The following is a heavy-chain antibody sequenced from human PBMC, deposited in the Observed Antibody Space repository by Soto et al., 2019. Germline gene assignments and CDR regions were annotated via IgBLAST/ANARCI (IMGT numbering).Heavy chain of an antibody. CDR1: GFSLSTTAVG. D-gene: IGHD1-1*01. CDR3: AHLHYWDATLGY. CDR2: IYWDEGK. V-gene: IGHV2-5*02. Sequence: QITLKESDPTLLNPTQTVTLTCTFSGFSLSTTAVGVGWIRQPPGKALEWLAVIYWDEGKRYSPSLKSRLTITKDTSKNQVVLTMSNMGPVDTATYYCAHLHYWDATLGYWGQGILVTVSS. J-gene: IGHJ4*02.